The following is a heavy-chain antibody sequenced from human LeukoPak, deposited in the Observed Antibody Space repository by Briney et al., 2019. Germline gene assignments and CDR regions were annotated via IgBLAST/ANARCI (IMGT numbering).Heavy chain of an antibody. Sequence: GVSVKVSCKASGYTFTNYGISWVRQAPGQGLEWMGWIRANNGNTDYAQKLQGRVTMTTDTSTSTAYMELRSLPSADTAVYYCARGSSTVYGYMHVWGKGTTVTVSS. J-gene: IGHJ6*04. V-gene: IGHV1-18*01. CDR2: IRANNGNT. CDR1: GYTFTNYG. D-gene: IGHD2/OR15-2a*01. CDR3: ARGSSTVYGYMHV.